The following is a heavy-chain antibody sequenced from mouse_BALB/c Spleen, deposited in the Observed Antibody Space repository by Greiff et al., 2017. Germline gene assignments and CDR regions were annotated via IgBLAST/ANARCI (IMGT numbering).Heavy chain of an antibody. V-gene: IGHV1-80*01. J-gene: IGHJ4*01. Sequence: VMLVESGAELVRPGSSVKISCKASGYAFSSYWMNWVKQRPGQGLEWIGQIYPGDGDTNYNGKFKGKATLTADKSSSTAYMQLSSLTSEDSAVYFCASPGTGYAMDYWGQGTSVTVSS. CDR2: IYPGDGDT. CDR3: ASPGTGYAMDY. D-gene: IGHD3-3*01. CDR1: GYAFSSYW.